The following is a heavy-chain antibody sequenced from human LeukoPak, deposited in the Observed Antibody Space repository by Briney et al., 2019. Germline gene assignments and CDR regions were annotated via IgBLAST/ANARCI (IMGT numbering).Heavy chain of an antibody. CDR1: VFSLSTNKIR. CDR2: IDWNDNK. Sequence: QTLTLTCTFSVFSLSTNKIRVSWFRQPPGRTLEWLARIDWNDNKIYSTSLETRLTISMDTSKNQVVLTMTNMDPVDTATYYCARSEMTMLTTGAFEIWGQGTVVTVSS. CDR3: ARSEMTMLTTGAFEI. D-gene: IGHD4-17*01. J-gene: IGHJ3*02. V-gene: IGHV2-70*04.